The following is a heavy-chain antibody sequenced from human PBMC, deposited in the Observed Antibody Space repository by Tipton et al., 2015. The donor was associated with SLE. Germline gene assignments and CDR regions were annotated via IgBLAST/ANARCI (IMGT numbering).Heavy chain of an antibody. Sequence: TLSLTCTVSSDSISSGASYWSWIRQHPGKGLEWVGYIYYTGTTYYSPSLKSRATISVDMSKNQFSLSLNSVTAADTAVYYCARASSIAARYFYYYMDVWGKGTAVAVSS. CDR3: ARASSIAARYFYYYMDV. CDR1: SDSISSGASY. D-gene: IGHD6-6*01. V-gene: IGHV4-31*03. J-gene: IGHJ6*03. CDR2: IYYTGTT.